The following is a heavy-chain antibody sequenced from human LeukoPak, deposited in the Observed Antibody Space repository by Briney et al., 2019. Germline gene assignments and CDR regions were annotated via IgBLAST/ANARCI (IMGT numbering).Heavy chain of an antibody. Sequence: GGSLRLSCAASGFTFSDYYMSWIRQAPGKGLEWVSYISSSGSTIYYADSVKGRFTISRDNAKNSLYLQMNSLRAEDTAVYYCARDRRGVRWNEEFDYWGQGTLVTVSS. V-gene: IGHV3-11*01. CDR2: ISSSGSTI. D-gene: IGHD1-1*01. CDR3: ARDRRGVRWNEEFDY. CDR1: GFTFSDYY. J-gene: IGHJ4*02.